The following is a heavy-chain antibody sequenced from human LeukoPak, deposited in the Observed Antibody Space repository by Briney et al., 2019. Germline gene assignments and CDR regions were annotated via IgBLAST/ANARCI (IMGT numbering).Heavy chain of an antibody. CDR1: GFTFSSYW. CDR2: IKQDGSEK. Sequence: GGSLRLSCAASGFTFSSYWMSWVRQAPGKGLEWVANIKQDGSEKYYVDSVKGRFTISRDNAKNSLYLQMNSLRAEDTAVYYCARAYYYGSGSPGDYWGRGTLVTVSS. J-gene: IGHJ4*02. V-gene: IGHV3-7*04. CDR3: ARAYYYGSGSPGDY. D-gene: IGHD3-10*01.